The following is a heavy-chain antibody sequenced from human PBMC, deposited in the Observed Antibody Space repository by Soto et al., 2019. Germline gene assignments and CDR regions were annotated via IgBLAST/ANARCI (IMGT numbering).Heavy chain of an antibody. CDR1: GYTFTSYG. CDR3: ARVRIVVVVAATRGGAFDI. J-gene: IGHJ3*02. D-gene: IGHD2-15*01. Sequence: ASVKVSCKASGYTFTSYGISWVRQAPGQGLEWMGWISAYNGNTNYAQKLQGRVTMTTDTSTSTAYMELRSLRSDDTAVYYCARVRIVVVVAATRGGAFDIWGQGTMVTVS. V-gene: IGHV1-18*04. CDR2: ISAYNGNT.